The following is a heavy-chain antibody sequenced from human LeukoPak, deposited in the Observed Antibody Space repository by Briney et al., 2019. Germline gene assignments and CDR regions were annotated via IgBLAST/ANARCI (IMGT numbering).Heavy chain of an antibody. CDR3: ARKSGPLDY. CDR2: IYHTGST. J-gene: IGHJ4*02. CDR1: GGSISSTNW. V-gene: IGHV4-4*02. Sequence: SETLSLTCTVSGGSISSTNWWTWVRQAPGKGLEWIGEIYHTGSTNYNPSLESRVTISVDKSKNQFSLKLNSVTAADTAVYHCARKSGPLDYWGQGTLVTVSS. D-gene: IGHD2-15*01.